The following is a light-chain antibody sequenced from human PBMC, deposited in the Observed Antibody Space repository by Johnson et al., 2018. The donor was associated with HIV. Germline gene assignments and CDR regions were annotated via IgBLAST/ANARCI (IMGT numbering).Light chain of an antibody. V-gene: IGLV1-51*02. CDR1: SSNIGNNY. J-gene: IGLJ1*01. Sequence: QSVLTQPPSMSAAPGQKVTISCSGSSSNIGNNYVYWYQQLPGTAPKLLIFENNERPSGIPDRFSGSKSGTSATLDITGLQTGAEADYYCATWDTSLSAGGVFGTGTKVTVL. CDR2: ENN. CDR3: ATWDTSLSAGGV.